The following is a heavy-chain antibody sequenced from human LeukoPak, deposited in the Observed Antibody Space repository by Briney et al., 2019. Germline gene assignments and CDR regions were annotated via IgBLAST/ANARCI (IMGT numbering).Heavy chain of an antibody. CDR3: ARDTRSYDSSGYYFFDF. CDR2: INYSGST. CDR1: GASIRSYY. Sequence: PSETLSLTCTVSGASIRSYYWNWLRQPLGKGLEWIGYINYSGSTNFNPSLKSRATISMDTSKHHFSLKLSSVTAADTAVYYCARDTRSYDSSGYYFFDFWGQGTLVTVSS. J-gene: IGHJ4*02. V-gene: IGHV4-59*01. D-gene: IGHD3-22*01.